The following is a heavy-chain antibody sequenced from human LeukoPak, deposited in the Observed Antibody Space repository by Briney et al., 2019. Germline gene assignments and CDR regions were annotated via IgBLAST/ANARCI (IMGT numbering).Heavy chain of an antibody. CDR2: FGSAGET. Sequence: PGGSLRLSCAASGFTFSSYDMHWVRQATGKGLEWVSVFGSAGETFYSGSVKGRFTVSRETAKSSLYLQMNSLRAGDSAVYYCVGRLRGWSSGFDYWGQGTLVTVSS. V-gene: IGHV3-13*04. CDR3: VGRLRGWSSGFDY. CDR1: GFTFSSYD. J-gene: IGHJ4*02. D-gene: IGHD6-19*01.